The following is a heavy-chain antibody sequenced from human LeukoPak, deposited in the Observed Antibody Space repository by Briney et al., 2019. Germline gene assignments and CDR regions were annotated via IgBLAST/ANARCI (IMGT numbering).Heavy chain of an antibody. Sequence: GASVKVSCKASGYTFTSYYMHWVRQAPGQGLEWMGIINPSGGSTSYAQKFQGRVTMTRDTSTSTVYMELSSLRSEDTAVYYCAGVPRYYYDSSGYYFDYWGQGTLVTVSS. J-gene: IGHJ4*02. CDR2: INPSGGST. CDR1: GYTFTSYY. V-gene: IGHV1-46*01. CDR3: AGVPRYYYDSSGYYFDY. D-gene: IGHD3-22*01.